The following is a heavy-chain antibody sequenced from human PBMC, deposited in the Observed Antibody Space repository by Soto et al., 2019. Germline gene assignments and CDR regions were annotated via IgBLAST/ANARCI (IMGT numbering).Heavy chain of an antibody. D-gene: IGHD6-19*01. J-gene: IGHJ4*02. V-gene: IGHV3-74*01. CDR1: GFTFNDYW. Sequence: EVQLVESGGGLVQPGGSLRLSCVASGFTFNDYWMHWVRQAPGKGLVWVARINGDGSTTTYADSVQGRFTISRANARNTLYRHLSSLRPEDTALYYCARGYSSGPDSWGQGTLGTVSS. CDR3: ARGYSSGPDS. CDR2: INGDGSTT.